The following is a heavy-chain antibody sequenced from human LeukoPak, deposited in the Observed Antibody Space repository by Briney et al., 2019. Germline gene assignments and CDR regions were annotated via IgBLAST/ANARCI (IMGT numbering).Heavy chain of an antibody. J-gene: IGHJ4*02. CDR1: GGSISSGDYY. CDR3: ARAASYYYGSGSYNY. CDR2: IYYSGST. D-gene: IGHD3-10*01. V-gene: IGHV4-30-4*01. Sequence: PSETLSLTCTVSGGSISSGDYYWSWIRQPPGKGLEWIGYIYYSGSTYYNPSLKSRVTITVDTSKNQFPLKLSSVTAADTAVYYCARAASYYYGSGSYNYWGQGTLVTVSS.